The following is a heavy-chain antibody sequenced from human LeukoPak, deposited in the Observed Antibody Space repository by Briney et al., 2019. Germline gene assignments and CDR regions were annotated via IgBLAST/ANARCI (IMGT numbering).Heavy chain of an antibody. CDR1: GFTFSNAW. V-gene: IGHV3-15*01. Sequence: GGSLRLSCAASGFTFSNAWMTWVRQAPREGLEWVGRIKSKPDGGTTDYAAPVKGRFTISRDDSQNTLYLQMSSLKSEDTAVYYCSTAGFNWGQGTLVSVSS. CDR2: IKSKPDGGTT. J-gene: IGHJ4*02. CDR3: STAGFN.